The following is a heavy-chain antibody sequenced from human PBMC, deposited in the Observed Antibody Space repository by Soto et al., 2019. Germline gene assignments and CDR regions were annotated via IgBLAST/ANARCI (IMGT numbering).Heavy chain of an antibody. CDR3: ARALQRVGATESIYYYYGMDV. D-gene: IGHD1-26*01. CDR2: ITPIFGTA. J-gene: IGHJ6*02. Sequence: QVQLVQSGAEVKKPGSSVKVSCKASGGTFSSYAISWVRQAPGQGLEWMGGITPIFGTANYAQKFQGRVTITADESTSTAYMELSSLRSEDTAVYYCARALQRVGATESIYYYYGMDVWGQGTTVTVSS. V-gene: IGHV1-69*01. CDR1: GGTFSSYA.